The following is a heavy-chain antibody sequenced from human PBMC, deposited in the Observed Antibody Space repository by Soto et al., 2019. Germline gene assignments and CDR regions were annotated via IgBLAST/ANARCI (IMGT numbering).Heavy chain of an antibody. CDR2: IYYSGST. CDR1: GGSISSYY. Sequence: SETLSLTCTVSGGSISSYYWSWIRQPPGRGLEWIGYIYYSGSTNYNPSLKSRVTISVDTSKNQFSLKLSSVTAADTAVYYCAGEYYYGSGSYYNYWGQGTLVTVSS. J-gene: IGHJ4*02. CDR3: AGEYYYGSGSYYNY. D-gene: IGHD3-10*01. V-gene: IGHV4-59*01.